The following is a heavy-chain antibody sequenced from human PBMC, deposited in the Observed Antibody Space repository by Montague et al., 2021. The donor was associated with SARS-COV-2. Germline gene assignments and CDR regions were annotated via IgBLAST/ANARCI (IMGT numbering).Heavy chain of an antibody. D-gene: IGHD6-19*01. CDR2: IYSGSGST. J-gene: IGHJ6*02. V-gene: IGHV3-66*01. CDR3: ARAPGSSYSSGWYDYYYGMDV. CDR1: GFTVSSNY. Sequence: SLRLSCPASGFTVSSNYMSWVRQAPGKGLEWVSVIYSGSGSTYYADSVKGRFTISRDISKNTLYLQMNGLRAEDTAVYYCARAPGSSYSSGWYDYYYGMDVWGQGTTVTVSS.